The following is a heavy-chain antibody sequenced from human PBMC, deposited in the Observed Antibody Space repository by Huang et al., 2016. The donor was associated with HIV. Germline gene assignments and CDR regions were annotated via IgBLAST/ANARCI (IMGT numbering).Heavy chain of an antibody. CDR1: GGSISSGICY. D-gene: IGHD4-17*01. CDR2: IYYSGST. J-gene: IGHJ4*02. CDR3: ARQKIATVTNPFDY. Sequence: QLQLQESGPGLVKPSETLSLTCTVSGGSISSGICYWGWIRQPPGKGLEWVGSIYYSGSTNYNPSLKSRVTISVDTSKNQFSLKLSSVTAADTAVYYCARQKIATVTNPFDYWGQGTLVAVSS. V-gene: IGHV4-39*01.